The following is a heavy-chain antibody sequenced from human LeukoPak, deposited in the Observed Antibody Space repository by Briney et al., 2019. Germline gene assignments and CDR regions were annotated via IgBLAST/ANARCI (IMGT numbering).Heavy chain of an antibody. CDR2: ISWNSGSI. D-gene: IGHD6-13*01. CDR3: AKATDLAQQLVLCAFDI. V-gene: IGHV3-9*01. J-gene: IGHJ3*02. Sequence: GGSQRLSCAASGFTFDDYAMHWVRQAPGKGLEWVSGISWNSGSIGYADSVKGRFTISRDNAKNSLYLQMNSLRAEDTALYYCAKATDLAQQLVLCAFDIWGQGTMVTVSS. CDR1: GFTFDDYA.